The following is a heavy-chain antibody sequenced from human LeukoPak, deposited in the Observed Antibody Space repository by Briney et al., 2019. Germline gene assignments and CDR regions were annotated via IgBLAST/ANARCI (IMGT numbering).Heavy chain of an antibody. J-gene: IGHJ4*02. Sequence: SQTLSLTCTVSGGSLNSGSYFWSWIRQPAGKGLEWIGRIYPSGSTNYNPSLKSRVIISVDLSKNQFSLKLSSVTAADTAVYYCSRGDYSYGFDWGQGILVTVSS. D-gene: IGHD5-18*01. V-gene: IGHV4-61*02. CDR3: SRGDYSYGFD. CDR2: IYPSGST. CDR1: GGSLNSGSYF.